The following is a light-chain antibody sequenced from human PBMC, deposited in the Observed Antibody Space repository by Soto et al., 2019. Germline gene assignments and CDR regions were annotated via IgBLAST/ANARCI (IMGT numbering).Light chain of an antibody. Sequence: DIQMTQSPSSLSASVGDRVTITCRASQNISTYLNWYQQNPGKAPKLLIYAASNLQSGVPSRFSGSGSGTDFTLTINSLQPEDFATYYCQHSFNIPYTFGQGTKLEIK. CDR1: QNISTY. CDR2: AAS. J-gene: IGKJ2*01. CDR3: QHSFNIPYT. V-gene: IGKV1-39*01.